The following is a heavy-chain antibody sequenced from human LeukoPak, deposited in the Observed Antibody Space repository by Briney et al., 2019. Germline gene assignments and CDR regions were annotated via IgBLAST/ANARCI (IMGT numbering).Heavy chain of an antibody. CDR1: GDTFTNYD. CDR2: MNPNSGNT. V-gene: IGHV1-8*01. D-gene: IGHD3-3*01. J-gene: IGHJ4*02. CDR3: VRTAGIFWSGAYYFDS. Sequence: ASVKVSCKASGDTFTNYDINWVRQATGQGLEWMGWMNPNSGNTGYAQKFQGRLTMTRNTSKTTAYMEVSSLRSEDTAVYYCVRTAGIFWSGAYYFDSWGQGTLVTVSS.